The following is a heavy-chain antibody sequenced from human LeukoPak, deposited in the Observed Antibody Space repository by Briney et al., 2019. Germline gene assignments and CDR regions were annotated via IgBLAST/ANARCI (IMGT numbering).Heavy chain of an antibody. J-gene: IGHJ4*02. CDR1: GGSINHY. CDR2: IYYSGST. D-gene: IGHD6-6*01. V-gene: IGHV4-59*11. CDR3: AKGTRYSSSAYFDY. Sequence: SETLSLTRIVSGGSINHYWTWIRQTPGKGLEWIGYIYYSGSTNYNPSLKSRVTISVDTSKNQFSLKLSSVTAADTAVYYCAKGTRYSSSAYFDYWGQGTLVTVSS.